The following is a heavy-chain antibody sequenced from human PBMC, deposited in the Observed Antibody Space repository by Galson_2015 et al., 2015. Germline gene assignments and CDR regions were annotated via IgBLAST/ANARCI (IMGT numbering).Heavy chain of an antibody. V-gene: IGHV3-7*01. CDR3: ARGDSGWYWANWFDP. J-gene: IGHJ5*02. D-gene: IGHD6-13*01. CDR2: IDQRGSDK. CDR1: GFTFRTYW. Sequence: SLRLSCAASGFTFRTYWMSRVRQSPEKGLEWVANIDQRGSDKYYLDSVRGRFTISRDNAKNSLYLQMNSLGVEDTAVYYCARGDSGWYWANWFDPWGQGTLVTVSS.